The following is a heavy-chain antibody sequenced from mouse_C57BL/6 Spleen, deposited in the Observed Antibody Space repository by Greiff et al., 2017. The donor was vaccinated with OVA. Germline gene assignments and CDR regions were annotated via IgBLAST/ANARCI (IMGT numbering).Heavy chain of an antibody. CDR1: GYTFTSYW. CDR2: INPSNGGT. D-gene: IGHD1-1*01. V-gene: IGHV1-53*01. Sequence: QVQLQQPGTELVKPGASVKLSCKASGYTFTSYWMHWVKQRPGQGLEWIGNINPSNGGTNYNEKFKSKATLTVDKSSSTAYMQLSSLTSEDSAVYYCARSVTTVVATRGYFDYWGQGTTLTVSS. J-gene: IGHJ2*01. CDR3: ARSVTTVVATRGYFDY.